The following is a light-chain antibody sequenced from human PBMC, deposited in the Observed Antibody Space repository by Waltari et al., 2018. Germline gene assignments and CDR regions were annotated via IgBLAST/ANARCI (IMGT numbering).Light chain of an antibody. CDR3: QQYSDWPPLT. CDR2: AAS. CDR1: QSLSRN. J-gene: IGKJ4*01. V-gene: IGKV3-15*01. Sequence: EILMTQSPGTLSVSPGETATLSCRASQSLSRNLAWYQLKPGQAPGLLIYAASTGAPGIPARFSGSGSGTEFTLTISSLQSEDFAVYYCQQYSDWPPLTFGGGTKVEIK.